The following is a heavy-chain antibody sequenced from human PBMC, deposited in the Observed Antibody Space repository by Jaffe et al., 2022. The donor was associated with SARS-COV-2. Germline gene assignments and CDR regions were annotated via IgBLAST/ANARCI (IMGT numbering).Heavy chain of an antibody. J-gene: IGHJ4*02. CDR1: GFTFSSNW. V-gene: IGHV3-7*01. Sequence: VQLVESGGALVQPGGSLRLSCAASGFTFSSNWMTWVRQVPGKRLEWVANIRPDGRETDYVDSVKGRFTISRDNAKNSLYLIMNNLRAEDTALYYCATRPPGITYYGVFDYWGRGTLVTVSS. D-gene: IGHD1-26*01. CDR2: IRPDGRET. CDR3: ATRPPGITYYGVFDY.